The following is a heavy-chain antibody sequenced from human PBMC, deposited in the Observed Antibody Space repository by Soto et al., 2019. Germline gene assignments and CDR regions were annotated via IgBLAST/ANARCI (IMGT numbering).Heavy chain of an antibody. CDR1: GLTLSHYW. J-gene: IGHJ4*02. D-gene: IGHD6-25*01. CDR3: ASLSAPDDF. CDR2: ISNDERNI. V-gene: IGHV3-74*01. Sequence: EVLLVESGGGLVQPGGSMRLACAASGLTLSHYWMHWVRQVPGKGLVWVAEISNDERNIRTSYADSVKGRFTVSRDDAKNTLYLQMNSLRGDDTAVYYCASLSAPDDFWGQGAPVTVSS.